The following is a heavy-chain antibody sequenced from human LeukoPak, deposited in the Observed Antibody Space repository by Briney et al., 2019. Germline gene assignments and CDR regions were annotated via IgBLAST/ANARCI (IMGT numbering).Heavy chain of an antibody. V-gene: IGHV4-39*01. CDR1: GGSISSTSYY. Sequence: SETLSLTCAVSGGSISSTSYYWAWIRQPPRKGLEWIGTIYYSGSTYHNPSLKSRVTLSVDTSRNQFSLRLSSVDAADTAVYYCAKAGVRYFDSSGLYAFDFWGQGTTVTVSS. CDR2: IYYSGST. CDR3: AKAGVRYFDSSGLYAFDF. J-gene: IGHJ3*01. D-gene: IGHD3-22*01.